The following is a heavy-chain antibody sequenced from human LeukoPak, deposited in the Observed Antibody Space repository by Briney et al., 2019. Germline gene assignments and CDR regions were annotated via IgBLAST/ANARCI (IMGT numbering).Heavy chain of an antibody. V-gene: IGHV3-53*01. CDR1: GFSVSSNY. D-gene: IGHD1-26*01. CDR3: ASISVSREGY. CDR2: IYSSGST. J-gene: IGHJ4*02. Sequence: GGSLRLSCAASGFSVSSNYMSWVRQAPGKGLEWVSVIYSSGSTYYADSVKGRFTISRDNAKNTLYLQMNSLRAEDTAVYYCASISVSREGYWGQGTLVTVSS.